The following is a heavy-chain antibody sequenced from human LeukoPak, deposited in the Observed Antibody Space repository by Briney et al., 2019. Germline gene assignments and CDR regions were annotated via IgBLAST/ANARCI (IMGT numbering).Heavy chain of an antibody. J-gene: IGHJ4*02. CDR2: INHSGST. D-gene: IGHD6-19*01. CDR1: GGSLSGYY. CDR3: ARQWLVSPLFDY. V-gene: IGHV4-34*01. Sequence: SETLSLTCAVYGGSLSGYYWSWIRQPPGKGLEWIGEINHSGSTNYNPSLKSRVTLSVDTSKNQLSLKLSSMTAADTAVYYCARQWLVSPLFDYWGQGNLVTVSS.